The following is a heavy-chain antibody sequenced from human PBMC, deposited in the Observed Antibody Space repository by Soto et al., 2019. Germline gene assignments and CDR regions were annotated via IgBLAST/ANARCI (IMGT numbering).Heavy chain of an antibody. CDR3: ARDMRHDYPSWRLDF. Sequence: QVELVESGGGVVQPGASLRLSCVASGFTFNDFPLHWVRQAPGKGLEWVAVISYDGNDKSYSDSVKGRFTISRDNSKSTVYLQMNSLRADDMAVYHCARDMRHDYPSWRLDFLGQGPLVTVYS. V-gene: IGHV3-30-3*01. CDR1: GFTFNDFP. CDR2: ISYDGNDK. D-gene: IGHD4-17*01. J-gene: IGHJ4*02.